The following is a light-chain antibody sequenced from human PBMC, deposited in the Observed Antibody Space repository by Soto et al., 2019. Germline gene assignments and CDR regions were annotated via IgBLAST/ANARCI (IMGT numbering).Light chain of an antibody. CDR3: CSYAGSFTWV. CDR2: DVT. J-gene: IGLJ3*02. V-gene: IGLV2-11*01. Sequence: QSALTQPRSVSGSPGQSVTISCSGTSSDLGGYNYVSWYQHHPGKAPKLMIYDVTLRPSGVPDRFSGSKSGNTASLTISGLQAEDEADYYWCSYAGSFTWVFGGGTKLTVL. CDR1: SSDLGGYNY.